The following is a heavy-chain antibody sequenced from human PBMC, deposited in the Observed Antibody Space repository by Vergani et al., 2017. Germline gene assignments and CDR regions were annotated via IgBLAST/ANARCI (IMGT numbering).Heavy chain of an antibody. Sequence: VQLVESGGGLVKPGGSLRLSCAASGFTFSSYSMNWVRQAPGKGLEWVSYISSSSSTIYYADSVKGRFTISRDNAKNSLYLQMNSLRAEDTAVYYCARDAPLGGLRLGEPSDAFDIWGQGTMVTVSS. D-gene: IGHD3-16*01. J-gene: IGHJ3*02. V-gene: IGHV3-48*01. CDR2: ISSSSSTI. CDR3: ARDAPLGGLRLGEPSDAFDI. CDR1: GFTFSSYS.